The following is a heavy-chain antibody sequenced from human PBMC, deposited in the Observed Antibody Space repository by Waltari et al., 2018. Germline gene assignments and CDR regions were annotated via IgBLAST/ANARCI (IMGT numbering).Heavy chain of an antibody. CDR3: TSPGVATFDY. CDR1: GFPFSGSS. J-gene: IGHJ4*02. Sequence: EVQLVESGGGLVQPGGSLKLSCAASGFPFSGSSMHWVRQASGKGLEWVGRIRSKANSYATAYAASVKGRFTISRDDSKNTAYLQMNSLKTEDTAVYYCTSPGVATFDYWGQGTLVIVSS. V-gene: IGHV3-73*02. CDR2: IRSKANSYAT. D-gene: IGHD5-12*01.